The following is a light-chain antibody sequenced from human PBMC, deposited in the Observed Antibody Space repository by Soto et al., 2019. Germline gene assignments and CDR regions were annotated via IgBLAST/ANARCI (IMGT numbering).Light chain of an antibody. Sequence: ETLMTQSPATLSVSPGERATLSCRASQSVNNNLAWYQQKLGQAPRVLIYGASTRATGIPARFSGSGSGTDFTLTISSLQSEDFAVYYCQQYNDWPQTFGQGTKVDIK. J-gene: IGKJ1*01. V-gene: IGKV3-15*01. CDR3: QQYNDWPQT. CDR1: QSVNNN. CDR2: GAS.